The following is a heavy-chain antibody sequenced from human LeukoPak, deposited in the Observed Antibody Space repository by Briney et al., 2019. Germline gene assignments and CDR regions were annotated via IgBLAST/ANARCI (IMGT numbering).Heavy chain of an antibody. J-gene: IGHJ4*02. D-gene: IGHD3-3*01. Sequence: PGGSLRLPCSASGFTFSKYIMHWVRQAPGKGLEYVSGISGDGASTYYADSVKGRFTISRDNSKNTLYVQMTSLRAEDTAVYYCVYQVQGVVKWGQGTLVTVSS. CDR2: ISGDGAST. CDR1: GFTFSKYI. V-gene: IGHV3-64*05. CDR3: VYQVQGVVK.